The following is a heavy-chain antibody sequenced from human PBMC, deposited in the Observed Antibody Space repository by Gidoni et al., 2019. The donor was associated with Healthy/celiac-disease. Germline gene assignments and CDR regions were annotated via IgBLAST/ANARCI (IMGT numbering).Heavy chain of an antibody. J-gene: IGHJ4*02. D-gene: IGHD3-22*01. Sequence: EVQLLESGGGWVQPGGSLRLSCASSGFHFGSYAMSWVRQAPGKGREWVSDSSGSCCSKYNADSVKCRFTIFRDNSKNTLYLQMNSLRAEDTAVYYCAKDPYYDSSGYPYYYFDYWDQGTLVTVSS. CDR3: AKDPYYDSSGYPYYYFDY. V-gene: IGHV3-23*01. CDR2: SSGSCCSK. CDR1: GFHFGSYA.